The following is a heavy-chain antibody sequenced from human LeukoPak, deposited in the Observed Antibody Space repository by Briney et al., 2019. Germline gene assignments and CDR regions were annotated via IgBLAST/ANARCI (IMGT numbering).Heavy chain of an antibody. J-gene: IGHJ5*02. D-gene: IGHD3-3*01. CDR1: GYTFTGYY. Sequence: ASVKVSCKASGYTFTGYYMHWVRQAPGQGLEWMGWINPNSGGTNYAQKFQGRVTMTRDTSISTAYMELSRLRSDDTAVYYCARGGPSLGVVIRNWFDPWGQGTLVTVSP. CDR2: INPNSGGT. CDR3: ARGGPSLGVVIRNWFDP. V-gene: IGHV1-2*02.